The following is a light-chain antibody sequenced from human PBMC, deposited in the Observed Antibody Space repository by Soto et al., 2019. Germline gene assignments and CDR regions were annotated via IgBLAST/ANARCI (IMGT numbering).Light chain of an antibody. Sequence: IVFTQSPCTLSLSPVERSTLSCMASQSVSGNYLAWYQQKPGQAPRLLMSGASNRATGIPDGFTGSGSGTDFTLTISRLEPEDFAVYYCQQYGSSPQTFGQGTKVDIK. CDR1: QSVSGNY. CDR2: GAS. J-gene: IGKJ1*01. V-gene: IGKV3-20*01. CDR3: QQYGSSPQT.